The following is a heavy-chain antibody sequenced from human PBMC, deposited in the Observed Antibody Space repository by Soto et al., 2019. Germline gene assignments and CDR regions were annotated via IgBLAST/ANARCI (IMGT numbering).Heavy chain of an antibody. CDR1: GFSLSPYW. CDR2: PSSDGFGA. V-gene: IGHV3-74*03. Sequence: GGSLRLSCAASGFSLSPYWMHWVRQVPGRGLEWVARPSSDGFGAAYADSVKGRFFISRDIARNTLSLQMNSLRADDTVVYYCARDLGGPDYWGRGTSVTVSS. D-gene: IGHD3-16*01. J-gene: IGHJ4*02. CDR3: ARDLGGPDY.